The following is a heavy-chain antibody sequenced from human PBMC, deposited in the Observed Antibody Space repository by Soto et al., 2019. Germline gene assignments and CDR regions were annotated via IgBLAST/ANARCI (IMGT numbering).Heavy chain of an antibody. V-gene: IGHV4-59*11. J-gene: IGHJ4*02. Sequence: SETMPLTWSVAEAYISTHCWHWFRQTPGKGLEWISYIHNSGSTNYSPSLRSRVTISLDTSKNQFSLKLTSVTAADTAVYYCARDPGISVVRGVIKPYYFDSWGQGTLVTVSS. D-gene: IGHD3-10*01. CDR3: ARDPGISVVRGVIKPYYFDS. CDR1: EAYISTHC. CDR2: IHNSGST.